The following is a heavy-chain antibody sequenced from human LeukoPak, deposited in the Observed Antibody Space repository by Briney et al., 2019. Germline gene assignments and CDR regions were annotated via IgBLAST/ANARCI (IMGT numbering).Heavy chain of an antibody. Sequence: ASVKVSCKASGYTFTNYGVSWVRQAHGQGLEWMGWITVDNGNTHYAQNFQGRVTMTTDTSTSTAYMELRSLRSDDTAVYYCARSGPSRYYDSSGYSDYWGQGTLVTVSS. D-gene: IGHD3-22*01. V-gene: IGHV1-18*01. J-gene: IGHJ4*02. CDR2: ITVDNGNT. CDR1: GYTFTNYG. CDR3: ARSGPSRYYDSSGYSDY.